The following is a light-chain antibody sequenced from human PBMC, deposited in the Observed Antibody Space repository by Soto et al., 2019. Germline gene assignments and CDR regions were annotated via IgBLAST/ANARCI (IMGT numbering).Light chain of an antibody. Sequence: DIVMTQSPDSLAVSLGERATINCKSSQSVLYSSNNKNYLAWYQQKPGQPPKLLIYWASTRESGVPDRFSGSGSGTDFTLTICSLQAEDVAVYYFQQYYSTPQTFGQGTKVEIK. CDR3: QQYYSTPQT. V-gene: IGKV4-1*01. CDR1: QSVLYSSNNKNY. CDR2: WAS. J-gene: IGKJ1*01.